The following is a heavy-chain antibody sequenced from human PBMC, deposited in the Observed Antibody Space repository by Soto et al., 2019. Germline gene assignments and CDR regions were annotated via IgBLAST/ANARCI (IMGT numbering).Heavy chain of an antibody. CDR3: AKNRGSGSPYYYNMEV. Sequence: GWSLRLSCAASGFTFRTYAMSWVRQAPGKGLEWVSVISGSTGKTYYADSVKGRFTISRDNSKNTLSLQMNSLRGEDTAVYFCAKNRGSGSPYYYNMEVWGQGTMVTVSS. CDR2: ISGSTGKT. J-gene: IGHJ6*02. CDR1: GFTFRTYA. V-gene: IGHV3-23*01. D-gene: IGHD3-10*01.